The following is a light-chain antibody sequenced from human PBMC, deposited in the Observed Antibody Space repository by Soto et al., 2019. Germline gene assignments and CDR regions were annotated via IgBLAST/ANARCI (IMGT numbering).Light chain of an antibody. V-gene: IGKV2-30*02. CDR1: QSLIHSDGNTY. CDR3: MQGTHWPWT. CDR2: EVS. Sequence: DVVMTQSPLSLPVTLGQPASISCRSSQSLIHSDGNTYLNWFQQRPGQSPRRLIYEVSDRDSGVPDRFSGSASGTDFTLKISRVEAEDVGVYYCMQGTHWPWTFGQGTKVEI. J-gene: IGKJ1*01.